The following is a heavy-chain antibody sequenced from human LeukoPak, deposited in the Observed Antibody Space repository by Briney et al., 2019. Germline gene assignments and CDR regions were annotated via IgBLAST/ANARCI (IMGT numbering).Heavy chain of an antibody. J-gene: IGHJ4*02. CDR2: IYYSGST. Sequence: PSETLSLTCTVSGGSISSYYWSWIRQPPGKGLEWIGYIYYSGSTNYNPSLKSRVTISVDTSKNQFSLKLSSVTAADTAVYYCARRRIAVAGPPTYFDYWGQGTLVTVSS. V-gene: IGHV4-59*12. CDR1: GGSISSYY. D-gene: IGHD6-19*01. CDR3: ARRRIAVAGPPTYFDY.